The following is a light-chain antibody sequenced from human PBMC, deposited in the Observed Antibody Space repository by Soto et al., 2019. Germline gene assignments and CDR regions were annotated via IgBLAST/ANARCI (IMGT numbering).Light chain of an antibody. Sequence: EIVLTQSPGTPSLSPGERATLSCRASQSVSNNYLAWYQQKPGQAPRLLIYGASNRATGIPDRFSGSGSGTDFTLTISSLEPEDFAVYYCQQRGDWPPITFGQGTRLEIK. CDR2: GAS. J-gene: IGKJ5*01. CDR1: QSVSNNY. CDR3: QQRGDWPPIT. V-gene: IGKV3D-20*02.